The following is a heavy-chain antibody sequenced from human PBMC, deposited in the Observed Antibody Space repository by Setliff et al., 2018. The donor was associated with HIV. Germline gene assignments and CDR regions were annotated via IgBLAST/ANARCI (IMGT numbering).Heavy chain of an antibody. J-gene: IGHJ4*02. D-gene: IGHD2-8*01. Sequence: ASVKVSCKASGYTFSSYDINWVRQATGQGLEWMGWMNPNSGNTGYAQKFQGRVTLTTDELMKTAYMELSSLRSEDTAVYYCASGSGYCKNGNCYVGVHKNPDKYYFDYWGQGTLVTVSS. CDR3: ASGSGYCKNGNCYVGVHKNPDKYYFDY. CDR2: MNPNSGNT. CDR1: GYTFSSYD. V-gene: IGHV1-8*01.